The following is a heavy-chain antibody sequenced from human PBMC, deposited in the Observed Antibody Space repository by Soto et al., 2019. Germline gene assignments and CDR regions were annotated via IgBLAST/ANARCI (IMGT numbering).Heavy chain of an antibody. D-gene: IGHD3-10*01. CDR2: LISSGSST. V-gene: IGHV3-23*01. Sequence: EVQLLESGGGLVQPGGSLRLSCAASGITFSSHAMTWVRQSPGRGLEWVSLISSGSSTYYADSVKGRFSISRDNSKRTLFLQMNSLRAEDTAIDYCAKHSASGGGFDYWGQGTLVTVSS. J-gene: IGHJ4*02. CDR1: GITFSSHA. CDR3: AKHSASGGGFDY.